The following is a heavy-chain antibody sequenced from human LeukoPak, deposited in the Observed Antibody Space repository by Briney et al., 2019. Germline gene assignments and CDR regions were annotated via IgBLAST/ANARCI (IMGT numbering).Heavy chain of an antibody. V-gene: IGHV1-18*01. CDR1: GYTFTSYG. Sequence: ASVKVSCKASGYTFTSYGISWVRQAPGQGLEWMGWISAYNGNTNYAQKLQGRVTMTTDTSTSTAYMELRSLRSDDTAVYYCVSPIRSGYGLDYWGQGTLVTVSS. CDR2: ISAYNGNT. CDR3: VSPIRSGYGLDY. D-gene: IGHD5-12*01. J-gene: IGHJ4*02.